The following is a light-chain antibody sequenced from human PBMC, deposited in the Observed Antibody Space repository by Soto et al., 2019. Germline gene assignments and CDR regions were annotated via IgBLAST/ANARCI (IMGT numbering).Light chain of an antibody. V-gene: IGKV3-20*01. Sequence: EIVLTQSPGTLSLSPGERATLSCRTSQTSSSRHLAWYQQRPGQPPRLLIHAASSRATGIPERFSGSGSGTDFTLSISRLEPEDFAIYYCQQYHISRTFGQGTKVEIK. CDR1: QTSSSRH. CDR3: QQYHISRT. CDR2: AAS. J-gene: IGKJ1*01.